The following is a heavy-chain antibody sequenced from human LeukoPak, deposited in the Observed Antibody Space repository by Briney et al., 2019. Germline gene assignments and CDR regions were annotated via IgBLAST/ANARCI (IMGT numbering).Heavy chain of an antibody. J-gene: IGHJ4*02. D-gene: IGHD2/OR15-2a*01. V-gene: IGHV3-48*04. CDR2: ISNRGSTI. Sequence: GRSLRLSCAASGFTFSSYGMHWVRQAPGKGLEWVSYISNRGSTIHYADSVRGRFTISRDNARNSLYLQMDSLRVEDTAFYYCARDLAFSRLDYWGQGVLVTVSS. CDR3: ARDLAFSRLDY. CDR1: GFTFSSYG.